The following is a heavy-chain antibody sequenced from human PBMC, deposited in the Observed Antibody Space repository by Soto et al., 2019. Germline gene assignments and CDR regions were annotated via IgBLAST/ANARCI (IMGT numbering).Heavy chain of an antibody. Sequence: GASVKVSCKASGYTFNVYHIHWVRQAPGQGPEWMGWISPNSGVTNYAQKFQGRVTMTTDTSIGTAYMELSRLTSDDTAVYYCARDLMNKVPYYYYGVDVWGQGTTVTVSS. V-gene: IGHV1-2*02. D-gene: IGHD2-8*01. J-gene: IGHJ6*02. CDR2: ISPNSGVT. CDR1: GYTFNVYH. CDR3: ARDLMNKVPYYYYGVDV.